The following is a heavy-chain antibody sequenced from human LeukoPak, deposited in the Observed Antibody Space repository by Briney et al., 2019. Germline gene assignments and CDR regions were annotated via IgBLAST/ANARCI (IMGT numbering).Heavy chain of an antibody. Sequence: ASVKVSCKASGYTFTNYHLHWVRQAPGQGLEWMGIIHPSGGSTSYAQKFQDRVTMTRDTSTSTVYMELNSLRSEDTAVYYCARATWYGGNPSGAFDIWGQGTMVTVSS. CDR1: GYTFTNYH. D-gene: IGHD4/OR15-4a*01. J-gene: IGHJ3*02. CDR2: IHPSGGST. V-gene: IGHV1-46*01. CDR3: ARATWYGGNPSGAFDI.